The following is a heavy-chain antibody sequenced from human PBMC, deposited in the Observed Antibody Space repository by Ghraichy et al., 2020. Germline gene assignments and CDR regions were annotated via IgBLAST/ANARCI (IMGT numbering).Heavy chain of an antibody. V-gene: IGHV3-74*01. D-gene: IGHD6-13*01. CDR2: VHSDGSRI. Sequence: LSLTCAASGFTFRNYWMHWVRQAPGKGLVWVSRVHSDGSRITYADSVKGRFTVSRDNAKYTLYLQMNSLRAEDTAVYYCAREEPAGPGPDYWGQGTLVTVSS. J-gene: IGHJ4*02. CDR1: GFTFRNYW. CDR3: AREEPAGPGPDY.